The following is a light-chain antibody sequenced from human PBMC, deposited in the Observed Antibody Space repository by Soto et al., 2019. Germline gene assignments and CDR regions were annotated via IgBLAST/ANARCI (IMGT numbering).Light chain of an antibody. CDR3: LQDYDYPLT. J-gene: IGKJ1*01. CDR1: QGIRND. V-gene: IGKV1-6*01. Sequence: AIQMTQSPLSLSASVGDTVTITCRASQGIRNDLGWYQQKPGEVPKLLIYSASILQNGVPSRFSGSGSGTDFTLTISSLLPEDFATYYCLQDYDYPLTFAQGTKVEIK. CDR2: SAS.